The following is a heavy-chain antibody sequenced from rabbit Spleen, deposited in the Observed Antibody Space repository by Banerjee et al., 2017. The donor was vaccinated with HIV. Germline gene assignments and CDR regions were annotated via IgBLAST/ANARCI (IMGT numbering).Heavy chain of an antibody. V-gene: IGHV1S45*01. Sequence: QEQLEESGGGLVQPEGSLALTCTASGFSFSSTYYMCWVRQAPGKGLEWIACIFAGSSDYTYYPTWAKGRFTISKTSSTTVTLQMTSLTAADTATYFCARDAGTGDYIDVYFNLWGPGTLVTVS. D-gene: IGHD4-2*01. CDR1: GFSFSSTYY. CDR3: ARDAGTGDYIDVYFNL. CDR2: IFAGSSDYT. J-gene: IGHJ4*01.